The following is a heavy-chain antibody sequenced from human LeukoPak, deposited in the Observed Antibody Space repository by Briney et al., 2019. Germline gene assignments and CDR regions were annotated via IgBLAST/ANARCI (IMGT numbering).Heavy chain of an antibody. Sequence: RGSLRLSCAPSAFTPSTYATSGGRQAPAKGLEWVSTISGSGVSTYYPDSVQGRFTISRDNSKSTLYLQMISVRAEDTAIYYCAKVTRKVVVRSYCDCWGQGTLVTVS. CDR2: ISGSGVST. V-gene: IGHV3-23*01. CDR3: AKVTRKVVVRSYCDC. D-gene: IGHD3-22*01. CDR1: AFTPSTYA. J-gene: IGHJ4*02.